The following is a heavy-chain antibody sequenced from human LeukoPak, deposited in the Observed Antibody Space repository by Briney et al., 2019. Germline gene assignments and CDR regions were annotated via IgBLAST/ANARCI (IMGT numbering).Heavy chain of an antibody. V-gene: IGHV4-59*01. CDR2: IYYSGST. J-gene: IGHJ4*02. CDR1: GGSISSYY. Sequence: SETLSPTCTVSGGSISSYYWSWIRQPPGKGLEWIGYIYYSGSTNYNPSLKSRVTISVDTSKNQFSLKLSSVTAADTAVYYCARVSMVRGDHIDYWGQGTLVTVSS. CDR3: ARVSMVRGDHIDY. D-gene: IGHD3-10*01.